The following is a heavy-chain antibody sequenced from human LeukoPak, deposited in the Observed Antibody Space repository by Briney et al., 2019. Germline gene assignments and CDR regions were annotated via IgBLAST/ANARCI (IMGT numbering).Heavy chain of an antibody. V-gene: IGHV1-8*01. CDR2: MNPNSGNT. D-gene: IGHD6-19*01. CDR3: TRGSSGRRDN. J-gene: IGHJ4*02. Sequence: ASVKVSCKASGYTFTSCDINWVRQATGQGLEWMGWMNPNSGNTGYGQSFQGRITMTRDISIGTAYMELSNLTSEDTAIYYCTRGSSGRRDNWGQATQVTVSA. CDR1: GYTFTSCD.